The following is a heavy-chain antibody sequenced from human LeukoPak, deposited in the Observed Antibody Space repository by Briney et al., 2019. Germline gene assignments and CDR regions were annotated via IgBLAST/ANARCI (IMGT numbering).Heavy chain of an antibody. J-gene: IGHJ4*02. CDR3: ARGLSGVTGYTYGRGIDY. D-gene: IGHD5-18*01. Sequence: GGSLRLSCAASGFTFSSYSMNWVRQAPGKGLEWVSYISSSSSTIYYADSVKGRFTISRDNAKNSLYLQMNSLRAEDTAVYYCARGLSGVTGYTYGRGIDYWGQGTLVTVSS. V-gene: IGHV3-48*01. CDR1: GFTFSSYS. CDR2: ISSSSSTI.